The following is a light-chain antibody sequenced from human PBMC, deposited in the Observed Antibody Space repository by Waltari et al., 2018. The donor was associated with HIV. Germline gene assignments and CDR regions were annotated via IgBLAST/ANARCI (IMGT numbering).Light chain of an antibody. CDR1: SSDVGGYNY. Sequence: QSALTQPPSASGSPGQSVTISCTGTSSDVGGYNYESWYQQHPGKAPKVMIYEVSKRPSGVPDRFSGSKSGNTASLTVSGLQAEDEADYFCATWDRSLSRVIFGGGTRLTVL. J-gene: IGLJ2*01. CDR2: EVS. CDR3: ATWDRSLSRVI. V-gene: IGLV2-8*01.